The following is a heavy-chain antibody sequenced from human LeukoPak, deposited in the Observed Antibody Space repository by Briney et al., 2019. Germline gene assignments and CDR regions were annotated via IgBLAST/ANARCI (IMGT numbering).Heavy chain of an antibody. D-gene: IGHD3-22*01. CDR3: ARYYSSGYYSNY. Sequence: GGSLRLSCAASGFTFSSYAMSWIRQAPGKGLEWVSYISSSGSTIYYADSVKGRFTISRDNAKNSLYLQMNSLRAEDTAVYYCARYYSSGYYSNYWGQGTLVTVSS. V-gene: IGHV3-11*01. J-gene: IGHJ4*02. CDR1: GFTFSSYA. CDR2: ISSSGSTI.